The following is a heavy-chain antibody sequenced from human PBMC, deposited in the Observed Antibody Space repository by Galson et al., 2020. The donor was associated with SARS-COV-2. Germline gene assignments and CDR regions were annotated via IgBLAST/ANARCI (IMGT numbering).Heavy chain of an antibody. J-gene: IGHJ4*02. Sequence: GGSLRLSCAASRFTFSSFSMHWVRQAPGKGLEWVAVISYDGSNKYYADSVKGRFTISRDNSKNTLYLHLNRLRAEDTAVYYCAKDYYGSGSHSPFDYWGQGTLVTVSS. CDR1: RFTFSSFS. D-gene: IGHD3-10*01. CDR2: ISYDGSNK. V-gene: IGHV3-30*18. CDR3: AKDYYGSGSHSPFDY.